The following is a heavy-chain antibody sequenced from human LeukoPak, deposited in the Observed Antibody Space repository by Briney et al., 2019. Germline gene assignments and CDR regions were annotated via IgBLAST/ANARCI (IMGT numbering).Heavy chain of an antibody. CDR2: MSYDGSKK. D-gene: IGHD6-13*01. V-gene: IGHV3-30*01. Sequence: XXAVMSYDGSKKYYADSVKGRFTISRDNSKNTLYLQMNSLRAEDTAVYYCARGGAGYSSSWLDYWGQGTLVTVSS. J-gene: IGHJ4*02. CDR3: ARGGAGYSSSWLDY.